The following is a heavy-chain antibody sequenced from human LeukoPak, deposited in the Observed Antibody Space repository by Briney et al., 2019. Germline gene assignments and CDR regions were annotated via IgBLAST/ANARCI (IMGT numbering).Heavy chain of an antibody. Sequence: PGGSLRLSCAASGFTVSSNYMSWVRQAPGKGLEWVSVIYSGGSTYYADSVKGRFTISRDNSKNTLYLQMNSLRAEDTAVYYYAREGGLVRGYYFDYWGQGTLVTVSS. D-gene: IGHD6-19*01. CDR2: IYSGGST. J-gene: IGHJ4*02. CDR1: GFTVSSNY. CDR3: AREGGLVRGYYFDY. V-gene: IGHV3-53*01.